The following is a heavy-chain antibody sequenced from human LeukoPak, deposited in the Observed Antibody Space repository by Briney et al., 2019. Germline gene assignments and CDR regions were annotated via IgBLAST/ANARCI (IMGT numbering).Heavy chain of an antibody. Sequence: ASVKVSCKASGYTFTSYDINWVRQAAGQGLEWMGFMTPNSGNTGYAQKLQGRVTMTRNNSISTAYMELSSLRSEDTAVYYCARFRYDYGDGPDYWGQGTLVIVSS. V-gene: IGHV1-8*01. CDR3: ARFRYDYGDGPDY. J-gene: IGHJ4*02. CDR1: GYTFTSYD. CDR2: MTPNSGNT. D-gene: IGHD4/OR15-4a*01.